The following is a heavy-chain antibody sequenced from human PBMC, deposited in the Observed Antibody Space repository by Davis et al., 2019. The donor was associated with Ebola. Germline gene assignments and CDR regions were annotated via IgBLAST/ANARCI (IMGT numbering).Heavy chain of an antibody. J-gene: IGHJ4*02. CDR2: ISGSGTIT. Sequence: PGGSLRLSCAASGFTFSNYDMSWVRQAPGKGLEWVSSISGSGTITHYADSVKGRFTISRDSSRNTLSLQMNSLRVEDTALYYCAKGKFSGMSNTFEYWGQGTLVTVSS. CDR3: AKGKFSGMSNTFEY. V-gene: IGHV3-23*01. D-gene: IGHD3-10*01. CDR1: GFTFSNYD.